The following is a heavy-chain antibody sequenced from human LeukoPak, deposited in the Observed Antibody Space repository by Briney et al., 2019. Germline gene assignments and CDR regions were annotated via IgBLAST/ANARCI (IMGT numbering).Heavy chain of an antibody. Sequence: ASVKVSCKASGYSFTTFSIHWVRQAPGQSLEWMGRINSDNGDTEYSQKFQGRPTFTRDTSATTAYMELSSLTSEDTAVYYCARYMTVSGLRSTKGYWGQGTLVTVSS. J-gene: IGHJ4*02. CDR3: ARYMTVSGLRSTKGY. V-gene: IGHV1-3*01. CDR1: GYSFTTFS. D-gene: IGHD6-19*01. CDR2: INSDNGDT.